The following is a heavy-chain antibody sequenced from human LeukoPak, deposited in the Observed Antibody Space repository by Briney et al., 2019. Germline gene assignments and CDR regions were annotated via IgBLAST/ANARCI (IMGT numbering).Heavy chain of an antibody. D-gene: IGHD3-16*02. CDR1: GGTFISYA. CDR3: ASTASVQPSFFDY. CDR2: IIPIFGTA. Sequence: GASVKVSFKASGGTFISYAISWVRQAPGQGLEWMGGIIPIFGTANYAQKFQGRVTITADESTSTAYMELSSLRSEDTAVYYCASTASVQPSFFDYWGQGTLVTVSS. J-gene: IGHJ4*02. V-gene: IGHV1-69*13.